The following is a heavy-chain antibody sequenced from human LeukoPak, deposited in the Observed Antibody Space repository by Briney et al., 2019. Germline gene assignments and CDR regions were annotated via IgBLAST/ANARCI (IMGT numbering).Heavy chain of an antibody. D-gene: IGHD4-11*01. V-gene: IGHV3-33*08. CDR3: ARDLSYTSLDY. J-gene: IGHJ4*02. CDR1: GFTVSSNY. CDR2: IWSDGSKK. Sequence: GGSLRLSCVVSGFTVSSNYMSWFRQAPGKGLEWVAAIWSDGSKKYYADSVKGRFTISKDNSKNTLYLQMNSLRAEDTAVYYCARDLSYTSLDYGGQGTLVTVSS.